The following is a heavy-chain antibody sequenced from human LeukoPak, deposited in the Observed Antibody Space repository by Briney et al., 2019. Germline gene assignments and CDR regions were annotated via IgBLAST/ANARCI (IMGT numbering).Heavy chain of an antibody. J-gene: IGHJ4*02. Sequence: SETLSLTCTVSGGSISSSSYYWGWIRQPPGKGLEWIGSIYYSGSTYYNPSLKSRVTISVDTSKNQFSLKLSSVTAADTAVYYCARVGPYYYDSSGYFHFDYWGQGTLVTVSS. V-gene: IGHV4-39*07. D-gene: IGHD3-22*01. CDR2: IYYSGST. CDR3: ARVGPYYYDSSGYFHFDY. CDR1: GGSISSSSYY.